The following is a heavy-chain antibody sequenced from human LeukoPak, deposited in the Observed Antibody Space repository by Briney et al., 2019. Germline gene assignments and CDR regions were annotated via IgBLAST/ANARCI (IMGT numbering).Heavy chain of an antibody. CDR2: IYYSGTT. V-gene: IGHV4-39*01. J-gene: IGHJ4*02. CDR1: GGSITSNSHH. D-gene: IGHD3-9*01. CDR3: ARRGDILTDYAFDY. Sequence: PSETLSLTCTVSGGSITSNSHHWDWIRQAPGKGLEWIGNIYYSGTTSYHPSLQSRVSISVNTSKNQFSLRLSSVTAADTAVYYCARRGDILTDYAFDYWGQGTLVTVSS.